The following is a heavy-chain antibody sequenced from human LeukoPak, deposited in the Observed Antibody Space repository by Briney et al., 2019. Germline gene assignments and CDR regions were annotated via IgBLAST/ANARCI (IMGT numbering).Heavy chain of an antibody. V-gene: IGHV1-2*04. CDR3: GRDREFYGSERLDY. CDR2: INPKSGGT. CDR1: GYTFTVYY. J-gene: IGHJ4*02. Sequence: ASVTLSFTASGYTFTVYYMHWVRQAPGQGLEWMGWINPKSGGTNYAQKFQGWVPMTRDTSISTAYMELSRLRTDETAVYYCGRDREFYGSERLDYWGQGTLVTVSS. D-gene: IGHD3-10*01.